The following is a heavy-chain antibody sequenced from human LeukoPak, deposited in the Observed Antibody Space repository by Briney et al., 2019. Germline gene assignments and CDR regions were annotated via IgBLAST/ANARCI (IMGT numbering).Heavy chain of an antibody. CDR3: AKDGYSSGSTNWFDP. CDR1: GFTFSSYA. D-gene: IGHD6-19*01. V-gene: IGHV3-23*01. Sequence: GGSLRLSCAASGFTFSSYAMSWVRQAPGKGLEWVSALSGSGGSTYYADSVKGRFTISRDNSKNTLYLQMNSLRAEDTAVYYCAKDGYSSGSTNWFDPWGQGTLVTVSS. CDR2: LSGSGGST. J-gene: IGHJ5*02.